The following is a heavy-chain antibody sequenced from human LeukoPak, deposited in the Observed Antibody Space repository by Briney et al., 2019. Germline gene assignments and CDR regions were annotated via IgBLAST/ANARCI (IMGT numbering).Heavy chain of an antibody. D-gene: IGHD5/OR15-5a*01. CDR1: SGSISSGNYY. J-gene: IGHJ4*02. CDR2: FFYSGST. Sequence: SETLSLTCTVSSGSISSGNYYWGWIRQPPGKGLEWIGNFFYSGSTYCNPSLKSRVTISVDTSKNQFSLNLRSVTAADTAVYYCARHLGMSTLDYWGQGTLVTVSS. V-gene: IGHV4-39*01. CDR3: ARHLGMSTLDY.